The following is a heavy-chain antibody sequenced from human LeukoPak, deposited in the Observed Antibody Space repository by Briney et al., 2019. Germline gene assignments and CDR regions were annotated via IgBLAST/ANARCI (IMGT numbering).Heavy chain of an antibody. CDR3: ARGPYYYMEV. V-gene: IGHV4-59*01. CDR1: GGSISSYY. J-gene: IGHJ6*03. CDR2: IYYSGST. Sequence: PSETLSLTCTVSGGSISSYYWSWIRPPPGKGLEWIGYIYYSGSTNYNPSLKSRVTISLDTSKNQFSLKLTSVTAADTAVYYCARGPYYYMEVWGKGTTVTVSS.